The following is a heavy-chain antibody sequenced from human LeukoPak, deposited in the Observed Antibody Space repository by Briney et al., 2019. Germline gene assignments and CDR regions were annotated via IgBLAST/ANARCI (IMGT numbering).Heavy chain of an antibody. J-gene: IGHJ5*02. V-gene: IGHV4-39*01. CDR2: IFYSGST. D-gene: IGHD3-3*01. CDR1: GGSISSSSYY. CDR3: ARLRIYDFWSGYYSRWFDP. Sequence: PSETLSLTCTVSGGSISSSSYYWGWTRQPPGKGLEWIGSIFYSGSTHYNPSLKSRVTISVDTSKNQFSLKLSSVTAADTAVYYWARLRIYDFWSGYYSRWFDPWGQGTLVTVSS.